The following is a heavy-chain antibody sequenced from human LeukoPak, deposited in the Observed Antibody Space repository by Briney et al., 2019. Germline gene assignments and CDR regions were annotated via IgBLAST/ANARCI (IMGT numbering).Heavy chain of an antibody. CDR3: ASHSAYDYKYFDY. J-gene: IGHJ4*02. Sequence: GGSLRLSCAASGFTFSSYEMIWVRQAPGKGLEWVSYISSSGSTVYYIDSVKGRFTISRDNAKNSLYLQVNSLRAEDTAVYYCASHSAYDYKYFDYWGQGTLVTVSS. CDR1: GFTFSSYE. CDR2: ISSSGSTV. V-gene: IGHV3-48*03. D-gene: IGHD5-12*01.